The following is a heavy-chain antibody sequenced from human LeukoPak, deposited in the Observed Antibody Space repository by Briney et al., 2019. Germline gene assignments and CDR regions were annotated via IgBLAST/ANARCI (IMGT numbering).Heavy chain of an antibody. D-gene: IGHD3-10*01. CDR3: ASRLTMVRGSDV. CDR1: GGTFSSYA. V-gene: IGHV1-69*04. J-gene: IGHJ6*02. Sequence: SVKVSCTASGGTFSSYAISWVRQAPGQGLEWMGRIIPILGIANYAQKFQGRVTITADKSTSTAYMELSSLRSEDTAVYYCASRLTMVRGSDVWGQGTTVTVSS. CDR2: IIPILGIA.